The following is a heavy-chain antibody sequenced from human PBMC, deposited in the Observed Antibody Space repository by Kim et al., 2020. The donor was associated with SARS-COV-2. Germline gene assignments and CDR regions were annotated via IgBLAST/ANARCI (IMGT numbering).Heavy chain of an antibody. J-gene: IGHJ4*02. CDR2: NGNT. V-gene: IGHV1-18*01. Sequence: NGNTNYAQKLQGRVTMTTDTSTSTAYMELRSLRSDDTAVYYCARGDRSNYWGQGTLVTVSS. CDR3: ARGDRSNY.